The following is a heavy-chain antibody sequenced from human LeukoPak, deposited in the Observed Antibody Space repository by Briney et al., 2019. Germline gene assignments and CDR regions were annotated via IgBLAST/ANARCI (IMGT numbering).Heavy chain of an antibody. Sequence: SQTLSLTCSVSGGSISSGSYYWSWIRQPAGMGLEWIVRIYTSGSTTYNPSLTSRVTISVDMSKNQFSLKLSSVTAADTAVYYCARGRSMVADLDPWGQGALVTVSS. D-gene: IGHD4/OR15-4a*01. CDR3: ARGRSMVADLDP. CDR2: IYTSGST. V-gene: IGHV4-61*02. J-gene: IGHJ5*02. CDR1: GGSISSGSYY.